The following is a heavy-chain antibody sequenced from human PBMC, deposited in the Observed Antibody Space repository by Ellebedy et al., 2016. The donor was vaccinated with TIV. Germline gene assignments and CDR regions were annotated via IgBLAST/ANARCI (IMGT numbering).Heavy chain of an antibody. CDR1: GGSITSSSYY. V-gene: IGHV4-39*07. CDR2: IYYSGST. J-gene: IGHJ4*02. Sequence: MPSETLSLTCAVSGGSITSSSYYWGWIRQPPGKGLEWLGSIYYSGSTYYNPSLKSRVAISVDTSKNQFSLKLSSVTAADTAVYYCARVIRWDPWDPYFDYWGQGTLVTVSS. D-gene: IGHD1-26*01. CDR3: ARVIRWDPWDPYFDY.